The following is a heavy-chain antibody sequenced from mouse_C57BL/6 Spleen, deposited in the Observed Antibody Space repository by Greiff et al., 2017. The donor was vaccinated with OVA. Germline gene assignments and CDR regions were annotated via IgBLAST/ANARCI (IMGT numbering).Heavy chain of an antibody. V-gene: IGHV1-64*01. CDR1: GYTFTSYW. D-gene: IGHD2-4*01. CDR3: ANDYDYYYAMDY. Sequence: VQLQQPGAELVKPGASVKLSCKASGYTFTSYWMHWVKQRPGQGLEWIGMIHPNSGSTNYNEKFKSKATLTVDKSSSTAYMQLSSLTSEDSAVYYCANDYDYYYAMDYWGQGTSVTVSS. CDR2: IHPNSGST. J-gene: IGHJ4*01.